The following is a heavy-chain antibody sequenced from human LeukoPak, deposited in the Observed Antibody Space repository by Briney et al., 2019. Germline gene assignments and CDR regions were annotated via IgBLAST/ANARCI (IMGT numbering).Heavy chain of an antibody. J-gene: IGHJ4*02. CDR3: ARKDYGSGSFSRSFDS. CDR2: IYHSGST. V-gene: IGHV4-4*02. CDR1: GGSISSSNW. Sequence: SGTLSLTCAVSGGSISSSNWWSWVRRPPGKGLEWIGEIYHSGSTNYNPSLKSRATISVDKSKNQFSLKLNSVTAADTAVDYCARKDYGSGSFSRSFDSWGQGTLVTVSS. D-gene: IGHD3-10*01.